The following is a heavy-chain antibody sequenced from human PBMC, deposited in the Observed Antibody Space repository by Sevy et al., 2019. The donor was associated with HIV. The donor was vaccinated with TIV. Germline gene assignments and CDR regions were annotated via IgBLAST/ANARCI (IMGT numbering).Heavy chain of an antibody. CDR2: INSDGSTT. CDR1: GFSFSRYF. Sequence: GGSLRLSCAASGFSFSRYFMHWVRQAPGEGLVWVSRINSDGSTTDYADSMEGRFIVSRDNAKKTLYLELHSLRVEDTATYYCARDTLGYGGNPNLDLDLWGQGTLVTVSS. CDR3: ARDTLGYGGNPNLDLDL. D-gene: IGHD4-17*01. V-gene: IGHV3-74*01. J-gene: IGHJ5*02.